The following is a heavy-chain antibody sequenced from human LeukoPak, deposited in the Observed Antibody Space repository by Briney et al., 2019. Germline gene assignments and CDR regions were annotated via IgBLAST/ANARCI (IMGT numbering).Heavy chain of an antibody. V-gene: IGHV4-34*01. D-gene: IGHD2-2*02. Sequence: SETLSLTCAVYGGSFSGYYWSWIRQPPGKGLEWIGEINHSGSTNYNPSLKSRVTISVDTSKNQFSLKLSSVTAADTAVYYCARGRAPYCSSTSCYNGLGKILDPWVQGTLVTVSS. CDR1: GGSFSGYY. CDR2: INHSGST. J-gene: IGHJ5*02. CDR3: ARGRAPYCSSTSCYNGLGKILDP.